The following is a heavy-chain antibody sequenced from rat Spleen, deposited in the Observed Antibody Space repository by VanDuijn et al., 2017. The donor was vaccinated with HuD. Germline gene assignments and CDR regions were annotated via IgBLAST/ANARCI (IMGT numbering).Heavy chain of an antibody. CDR3: TTDRDYYSSYIPRFSY. CDR1: GFTFSNYY. D-gene: IGHD1-2*01. J-gene: IGHJ3*01. V-gene: IGHV5-27*01. Sequence: EVQLVESGGGLVQPGRSLKLSCAASGFTFSNYYMAWVRQAPTKGLEGVAYISTGGGGTYYRDSVKGRFTISRDNAKSTQYLQRDSLRPEDTATYYCTTDRDYYSSYIPRFSYWGQGTLVTVSS. CDR2: ISTGGGGT.